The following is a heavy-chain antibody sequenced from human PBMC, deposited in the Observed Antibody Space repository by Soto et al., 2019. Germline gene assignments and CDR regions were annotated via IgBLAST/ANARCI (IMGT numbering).Heavy chain of an antibody. Sequence: QVVESGGGLVKPGQSLRLSCAGSGFTFRDYAVAWFRQTPGKGLECIGFIRSERYGGTADYAASVRGRFIISRDDFTGVGYVPMDRLRRGDTGGYHCSLVPAHGGCAPFGSWGQGTLVTVAS. CDR3: SLVPAHGGCAPFGS. J-gene: IGHJ5*01. CDR1: GFTFRDYA. V-gene: IGHV3-49*05. CDR2: IRSERYGGTA. D-gene: IGHD3-16*01.